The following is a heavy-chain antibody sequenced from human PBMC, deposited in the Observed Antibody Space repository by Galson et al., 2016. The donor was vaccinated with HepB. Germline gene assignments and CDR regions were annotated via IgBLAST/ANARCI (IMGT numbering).Heavy chain of an antibody. CDR3: ARDPRIELVLNS. V-gene: IGHV4-39*07. Sequence: SETLSLTCSVSGGSISSSRYYWGWIRQPPGKGLEWIGSIFHSGTTYYSPSLRGRVTMSLDRSKNQFSLNLISVTAADTAIYFCARDPRIELVLNSWGQGTLVTVSS. D-gene: IGHD3-3*02. CDR2: IFHSGTT. J-gene: IGHJ4*02. CDR1: GGSISSSRYY.